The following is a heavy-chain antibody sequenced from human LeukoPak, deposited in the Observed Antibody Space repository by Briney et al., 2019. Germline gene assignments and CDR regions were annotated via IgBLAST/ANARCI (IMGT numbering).Heavy chain of an antibody. CDR2: IHHSGML. J-gene: IGHJ4*02. D-gene: IGHD3-22*01. Sequence: SETLSLTCTVSVASFNSDDQYWNWIRQSPGKGLEWIGSIHHSGMLYNNPSLESRVTMSRDTSKIQFSLNLNSVTAADTAVYFCSRGLDSRKLGYWGQGILVTVSS. V-gene: IGHV4-31*03. CDR3: SRGLDSRKLGY. CDR1: VASFNSDDQY.